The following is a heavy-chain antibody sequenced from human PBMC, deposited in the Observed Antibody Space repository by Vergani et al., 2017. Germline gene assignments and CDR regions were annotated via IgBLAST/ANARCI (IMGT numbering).Heavy chain of an antibody. D-gene: IGHD1-26*01. J-gene: IGHJ5*02. CDR3: ARDHFSSGSYMAWFDP. CDR1: GYSFIDYY. V-gene: IGHV1-2*02. Sequence: QVHLVQSGVEVKKPGASVKISCRASGYSFIDYYIHWIRQAPGQGLEWMGWINPKSGVTNYAQKFQGRVTMTRDTSIATVYMVLTNLRSTDTATFYCARDHFSSGSYMAWFDPWGQGSPVIVSS. CDR2: INPKSGVT.